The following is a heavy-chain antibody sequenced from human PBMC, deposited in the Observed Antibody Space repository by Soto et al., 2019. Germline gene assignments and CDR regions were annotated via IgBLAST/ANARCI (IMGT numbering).Heavy chain of an antibody. CDR3: ARGPSYYFDY. D-gene: IGHD3-16*02. Sequence: SETLSLTCTVSGGSISSGGYYWSWIRQHPGKGLEWIGYIYYSGSTYYNPSLKSRVTTSVDTSKNQFSLKLSSVTAADTAVYYCARGPSYYFDYWGQGTLGTVSS. CDR1: GGSISSGGYY. J-gene: IGHJ4*02. CDR2: IYYSGST. V-gene: IGHV4-31*03.